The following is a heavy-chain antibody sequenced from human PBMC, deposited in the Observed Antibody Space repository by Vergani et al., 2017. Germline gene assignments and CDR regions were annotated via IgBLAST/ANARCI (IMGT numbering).Heavy chain of an antibody. D-gene: IGHD4-23*01. J-gene: IGHJ4*02. CDR1: GGSISSGDYY. CDR2: IYFTGST. Sequence: QVQLQESGPGLVKPSQTLSLTCIVSGGSISSGDYYWSWIRQPPGKGLEWIGFIYFTGSTYYKSSLKSRVTMSVDTSKNQFSLKLISVTAADTAVYYCAIHGGNYNGFFDYWGQGIRVTVSS. V-gene: IGHV4-30-4*08. CDR3: AIHGGNYNGFFDY.